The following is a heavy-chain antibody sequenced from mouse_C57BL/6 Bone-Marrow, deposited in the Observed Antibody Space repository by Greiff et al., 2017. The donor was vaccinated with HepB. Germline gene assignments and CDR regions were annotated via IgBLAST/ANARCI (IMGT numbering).Heavy chain of an antibody. CDR3: ARELRLGYYFDY. CDR1: GYTFTSYW. CDR2: IDPSDSYT. V-gene: IGHV1-69*01. D-gene: IGHD3-2*02. J-gene: IGHJ2*01. Sequence: QVQLKQPGAELVMPGASVKLSCKASGYTFTSYWMHWVKQRPGQGLEWIGEIDPSDSYTNYNQKFKGKSTLTVDKSSSTAYMQLSSLTSEDSAVYYWARELRLGYYFDYWGQGTTLTVSS.